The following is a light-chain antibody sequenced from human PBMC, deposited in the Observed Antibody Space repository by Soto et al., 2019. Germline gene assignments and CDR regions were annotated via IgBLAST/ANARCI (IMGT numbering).Light chain of an antibody. CDR3: SSKTSSSSPFA. J-gene: IGLJ1*01. V-gene: IGLV2-14*01. Sequence: QSALTQPASVSGSPGQSITISCTGSTSDVGAYNYVSWYKHHPGQAPQLMIYEVSNRPSGVSNRFSGSKSGNTASLTISGLQADDEGDYYCSSKTSSSSPFAFGSGTKLTVL. CDR1: TSDVGAYNY. CDR2: EVS.